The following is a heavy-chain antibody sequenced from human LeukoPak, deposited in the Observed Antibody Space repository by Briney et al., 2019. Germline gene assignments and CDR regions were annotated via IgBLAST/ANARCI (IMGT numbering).Heavy chain of an antibody. CDR1: GFTFSSYA. Sequence: PGGSLRLSCAASGFTFSSYAMTWVRQAPGKGLEWVSSISGSGTSTYYTDSVKGRFTISRDNSKNTLYLQMNNLRAEDTAFYYCAKDGLSYDGSTHVYYFQSLGQGTLVTVSS. J-gene: IGHJ4*02. D-gene: IGHD3-22*01. CDR2: ISGSGTST. CDR3: AKDGLSYDGSTHVYYFQS. V-gene: IGHV3-23*01.